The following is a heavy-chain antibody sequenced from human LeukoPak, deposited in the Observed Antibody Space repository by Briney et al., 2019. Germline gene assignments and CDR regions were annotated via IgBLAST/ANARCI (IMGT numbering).Heavy chain of an antibody. V-gene: IGHV1-69*05. D-gene: IGHD3-9*01. CDR3: ARGGILTGYCS. Sequence: GASVKVSCKASGYTFTSYGISWVRQAPGQGLEWMGGTIPIFGTANYAQKFQGRVTITTDESTSTAYMELSSLRSEDTAVYYCARGGILTGYCSWGQGTLVTVSS. J-gene: IGHJ4*02. CDR1: GYTFTSYG. CDR2: TIPIFGTA.